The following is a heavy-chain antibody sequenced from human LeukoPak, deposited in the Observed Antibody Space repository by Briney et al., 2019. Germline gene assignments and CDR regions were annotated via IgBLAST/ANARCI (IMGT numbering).Heavy chain of an antibody. J-gene: IGHJ4*02. V-gene: IGHV1-46*01. CDR3: ARDGGVVVVPGAFDY. Sequence: ASVKVSCKASGYTFTSYYMHWVRQAPGQGLEWMGIINPSGGSTSYAQKFQGRVTMTRDTSTSTVYMELSSLRSEDTVVYYCARDGGVVVVPGAFDYWGQGTLVTVSS. CDR1: GYTFTSYY. CDR2: INPSGGST. D-gene: IGHD2-2*01.